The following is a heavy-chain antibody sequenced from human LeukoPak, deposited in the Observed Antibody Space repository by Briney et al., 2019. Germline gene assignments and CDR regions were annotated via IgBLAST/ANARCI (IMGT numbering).Heavy chain of an antibody. J-gene: IGHJ6*03. D-gene: IGHD2-2*01. V-gene: IGHV3-7*01. CDR1: GFTFTTYW. Sequence: GGSLRLSCAASGFTFTTYWMTWVRQAPGEGLEWVANIKQDGSEQHYVDSVKGRFTVSRDNAKNSVSLQMNSLRAEDTAVYYCARARYCSTTRCNYMDVWGKGTTVSVSS. CDR3: ARARYCSTTRCNYMDV. CDR2: IKQDGSEQ.